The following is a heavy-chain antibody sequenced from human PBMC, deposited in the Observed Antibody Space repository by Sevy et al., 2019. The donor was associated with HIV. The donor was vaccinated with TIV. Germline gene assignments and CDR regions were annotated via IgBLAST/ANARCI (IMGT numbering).Heavy chain of an antibody. CDR2: IYYSGST. Sequence: SETLSLTCTVSDGSISSGDYYWSWIRQPPGKGLEWIGYIYYSGSTYYNPSLKSRVTISVDTSKNQFSLKLSSVTAADTAVYYCARVGPHDYGDEYYFDYWGQGTLVTVSS. CDR3: ARVGPHDYGDEYYFDY. J-gene: IGHJ4*02. V-gene: IGHV4-30-4*01. D-gene: IGHD4-17*01. CDR1: DGSISSGDYY.